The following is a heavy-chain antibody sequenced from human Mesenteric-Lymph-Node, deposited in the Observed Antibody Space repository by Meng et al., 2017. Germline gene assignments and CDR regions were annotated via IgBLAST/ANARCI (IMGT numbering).Heavy chain of an antibody. Sequence: QVQLQESGPGLVKPSQPLSLTCTVSGGSISSGGFYWSWIRQHPGKGLEWIGYIYYSGSTYYNPSLRSRVAISIDTSKNQFSLKLTSVTAADTAVYYCTTLYGDSISWGQGTLVTVSS. D-gene: IGHD4-17*01. CDR3: TTLYGDSIS. CDR2: IYYSGST. J-gene: IGHJ4*02. V-gene: IGHV4-31*03. CDR1: GGSISSGGFY.